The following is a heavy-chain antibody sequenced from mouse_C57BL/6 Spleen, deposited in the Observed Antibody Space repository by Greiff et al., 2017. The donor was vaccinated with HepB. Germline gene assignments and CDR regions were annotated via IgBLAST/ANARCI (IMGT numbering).Heavy chain of an antibody. J-gene: IGHJ2*01. V-gene: IGHV1-64*01. CDR1: GYTFTSYW. CDR2: IHPNSGST. D-gene: IGHD1-1*01. CDR3: ARGGASYYGSSYDY. Sequence: QVQLKQPGAELVKPGASVKLSCKASGYTFTSYWMHWVKQRPGQGLEWIGMIHPNSGSTNYNEKFKSKATLTVDKSSSTAYMQLSSLTSEDSAVYYCARGGASYYGSSYDYWGQGTTLTVSS.